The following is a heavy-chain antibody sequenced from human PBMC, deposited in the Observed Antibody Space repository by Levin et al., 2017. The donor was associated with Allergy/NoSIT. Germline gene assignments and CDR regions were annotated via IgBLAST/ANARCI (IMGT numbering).Heavy chain of an antibody. V-gene: IGHV3-33*01. CDR3: ARDGVSCSSTSCYSGYYYYYMDV. CDR1: GFTFSSYG. D-gene: IGHD2-2*01. Sequence: PGGSLRLSCAASGFTFSSYGMHWVRQAPGKGLEWVAVIWYDGSNKYYADSVKGRFTISRDNSKNTLYLQMNSLRAEDTAVYYCARDGVSCSSTSCYSGYYYYYMDVWGKGTTVTVSS. CDR2: IWYDGSNK. J-gene: IGHJ6*03.